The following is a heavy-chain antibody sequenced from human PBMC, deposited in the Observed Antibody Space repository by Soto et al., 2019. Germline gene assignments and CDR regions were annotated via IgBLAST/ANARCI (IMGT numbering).Heavy chain of an antibody. CDR1: GFSLTTSGVG. CDR2: IYWDDDK. J-gene: IGHJ4*02. Sequence: QITLNESGPAVVSPTETLTLTCRFSGFSLTTSGVGVGWIRQSPGKSPEWLALIYWDDDKRYSASLKSRLTITKDTSKNQVVMTVSDLDPTDTATYYCAHRVLRTVFGLVTTTAIYFDFWGQGTPVDVSS. CDR3: AHRVLRTVFGLVTTTAIYFDF. V-gene: IGHV2-5*02. D-gene: IGHD3-3*01.